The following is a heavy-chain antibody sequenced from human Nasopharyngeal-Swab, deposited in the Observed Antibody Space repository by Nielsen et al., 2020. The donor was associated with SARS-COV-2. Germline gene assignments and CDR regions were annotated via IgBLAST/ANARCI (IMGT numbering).Heavy chain of an antibody. CDR3: ARGLDYGDYAFDY. J-gene: IGHJ4*02. Sequence: GSVNVTCKACGDTYTSYAMHWVRQAPGQRLEWMGWINAGNGNTKYSQKFQGRVTITRDTSASTAYMELSSLRSEDTAVYYCARGLDYGDYAFDYWGQGTLVTVSS. CDR1: GDTYTSYA. V-gene: IGHV1-3*01. D-gene: IGHD4-17*01. CDR2: INAGNGNT.